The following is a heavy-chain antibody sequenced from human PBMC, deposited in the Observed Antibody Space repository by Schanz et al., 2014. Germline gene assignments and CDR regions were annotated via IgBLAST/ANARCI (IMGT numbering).Heavy chain of an antibody. V-gene: IGHV3-74*01. Sequence: EVQLVESGGGLVQPGGSLRLSCAASGFTFSNYWMHWVRQAPGKGLAWVSRINGDGSRTAYADSVKGRFTISRDNAKNTLYLQMNSLRAEDTAVYYCAKSDAFDIWGQGTLVTVSS. CDR2: INGDGSRT. J-gene: IGHJ3*02. CDR3: AKSDAFDI. CDR1: GFTFSNYW.